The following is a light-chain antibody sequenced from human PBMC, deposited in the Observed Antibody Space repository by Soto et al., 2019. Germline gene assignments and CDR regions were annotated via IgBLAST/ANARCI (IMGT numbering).Light chain of an antibody. CDR1: SDDVGAYNS. CDR2: KGT. CDR3: CSSAPESTYV. Sequence: QSALAQPASVSGSPGQSITISCTGTSDDVGAYNSVSWYQQLPHKAPQVILYKGTQRPSGLSSRFSGSTSGNAASLTISGLHADDEADYFCCSSAPESTYVFGTGTKATVL. V-gene: IGLV2-23*01. J-gene: IGLJ1*01.